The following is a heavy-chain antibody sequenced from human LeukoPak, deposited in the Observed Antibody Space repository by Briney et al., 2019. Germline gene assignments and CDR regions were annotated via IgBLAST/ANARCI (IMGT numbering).Heavy chain of an antibody. D-gene: IGHD4-17*01. CDR3: ARGLGDYYYFDY. Sequence: PSETLSLTCAVYGGSFSGYYWSWIRQPPGKGLEWIGEINHSGSTNYNPSLKSRVTISVDTSKNQFSLKLSSVTAADTAVYYCARGLGDYYYFDYWGQGTLVTVSS. CDR1: GGSFSGYY. J-gene: IGHJ4*02. V-gene: IGHV4-34*01. CDR2: INHSGST.